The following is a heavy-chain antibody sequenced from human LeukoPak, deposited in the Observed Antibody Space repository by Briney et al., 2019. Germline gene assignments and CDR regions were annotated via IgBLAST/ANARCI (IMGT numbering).Heavy chain of an antibody. CDR3: ARVPRDYDSSGYPVDY. Sequence: ASVKVSCKASGYTFTSYDINWVRQATGQGLEWMGWMNPNSGNTGYAQKFQGRVTMTRNTSISTAHMELSSLRSEDTAVYYCARVPRDYDSSGYPVDYWGQGTLVTVSS. J-gene: IGHJ4*02. CDR2: MNPNSGNT. D-gene: IGHD3-22*01. CDR1: GYTFTSYD. V-gene: IGHV1-8*01.